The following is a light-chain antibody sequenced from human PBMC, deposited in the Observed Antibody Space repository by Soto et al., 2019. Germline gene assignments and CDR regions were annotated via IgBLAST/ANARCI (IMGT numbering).Light chain of an antibody. CDR1: QSVSGW. CDR2: AAS. V-gene: IGKV1-6*02. Sequence: IQMTQSPSTLSASGGDTVTVTCRASQSVSGWLAWYQQKPGKAPKLLIYAASGLQSGVPSRFSGSGSGTDFTLTISSLQPEDFATYYCLQDFNYPWTFGQGTKVDIK. CDR3: LQDFNYPWT. J-gene: IGKJ1*01.